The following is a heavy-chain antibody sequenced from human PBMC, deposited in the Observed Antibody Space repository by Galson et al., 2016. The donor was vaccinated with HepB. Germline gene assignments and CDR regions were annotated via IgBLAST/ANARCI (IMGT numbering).Heavy chain of an antibody. V-gene: IGHV4-31*11. J-gene: IGHJ4*02. Sequence: TLSLTCAVSGDSITSGGYYWSWVRQHPGKGLEWIGYIYHSGSAYYNPSLKSRLSMSVDTSQNQFSLKLNSLAAADTAIYYCVRDRRLQGLDYWGQGNLVTVSS. D-gene: IGHD5-24*01. CDR1: GDSITSGGYY. CDR2: IYHSGSA. CDR3: VRDRRLQGLDY.